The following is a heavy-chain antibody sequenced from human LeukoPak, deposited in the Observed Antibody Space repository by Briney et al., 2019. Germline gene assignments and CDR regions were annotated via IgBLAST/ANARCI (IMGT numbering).Heavy chain of an antibody. J-gene: IGHJ6*03. CDR1: GFTFSSYW. CDR3: ARDQTAVAGYYMDV. CDR2: IKQDGSEK. V-gene: IGHV3-7*01. Sequence: GGSLRLSCAASGFTFSSYWMSWVRQAPGKGLEWVANIKQDGSEKYYVDSVKGRFTISRDNAKNSLYLQMNSLRAEDTAVYYCARDQTAVAGYYMDVWGKGTTVTVSS. D-gene: IGHD6-19*01.